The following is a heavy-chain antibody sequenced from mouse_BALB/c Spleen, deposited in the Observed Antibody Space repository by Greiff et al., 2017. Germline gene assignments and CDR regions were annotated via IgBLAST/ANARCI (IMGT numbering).Heavy chain of an antibody. Sequence: EVKLMESGGGLVKPGGSLKLSCAASGFTFSDYYMYWVRQTPEKRLEWVATISDGGSYTYYPDSVKGRFTISRDNAKNNLYLQMSSLKSEDTAMYYCARGLRLRYYAMDYWGQGTSVTVSS. CDR1: GFTFSDYY. V-gene: IGHV5-4*02. CDR3: ARGLRLRYYAMDY. D-gene: IGHD1-2*01. J-gene: IGHJ4*01. CDR2: ISDGGSYT.